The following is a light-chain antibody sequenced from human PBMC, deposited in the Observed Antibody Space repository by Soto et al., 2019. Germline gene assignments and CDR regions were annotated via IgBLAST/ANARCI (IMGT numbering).Light chain of an antibody. J-gene: IGKJ1*01. Sequence: EIVLTQSPGTLSLSPGERATLSCRASQSVSSSYLAWYQQNRGQAPRLLIYGASSRATGIPDRFSVSGSGTDFTLTISRLEPEDFAVYYCQQYGSSRWTFGQGTKVEIK. V-gene: IGKV3-20*01. CDR1: QSVSSSY. CDR2: GAS. CDR3: QQYGSSRWT.